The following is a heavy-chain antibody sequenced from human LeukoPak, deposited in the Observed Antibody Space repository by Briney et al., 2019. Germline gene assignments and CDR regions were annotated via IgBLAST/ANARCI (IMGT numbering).Heavy chain of an antibody. Sequence: SETLSLTCTVSGGSISSSSYYWGWIRQPPGKGLEWIGSIYYSGSTYYNPSLKSRVTISVDTSKNQFSLKLTSVTAADTAVYYCARREYTYGLPFDYWGQGTLVTVSS. CDR1: GGSISSSSYY. V-gene: IGHV4-39*07. CDR3: ARREYTYGLPFDY. CDR2: IYYSGST. D-gene: IGHD5-18*01. J-gene: IGHJ4*02.